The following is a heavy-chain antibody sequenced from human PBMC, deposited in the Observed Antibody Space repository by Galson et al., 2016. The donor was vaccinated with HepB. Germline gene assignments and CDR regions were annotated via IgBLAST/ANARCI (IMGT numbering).Heavy chain of an antibody. CDR3: ARDKMRWLQLVYFLDH. D-gene: IGHD5-24*01. J-gene: IGHJ4*02. Sequence: SLRLSCAASGFSISSYSFNWVRQAPGKGLEWVSHIGSGGSTISYADSVKGRFTISRDNSKNTLYLQMDSLRAEDTAVYYCARDKMRWLQLVYFLDHWGQGTLVTVSS. CDR2: IGSGGSTI. V-gene: IGHV3-48*01. CDR1: GFSISSYS.